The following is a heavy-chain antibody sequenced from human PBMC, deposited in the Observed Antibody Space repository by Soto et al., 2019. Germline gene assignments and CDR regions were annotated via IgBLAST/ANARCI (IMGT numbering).Heavy chain of an antibody. V-gene: IGHV4-59*01. Sequence: QVQLQESGPGLVKPSETLSLTCTVSGGSSSSYYWSWIRQPPGKGLEYIGYIYYSGSTHYNPSLKSRVTISVDTSKNQFALKLSSVTAADTAVYYGARDLGSAAFDIWGQGTMVTVSS. J-gene: IGHJ3*02. CDR3: ARDLGSAAFDI. CDR1: GGSSSSYY. CDR2: IYYSGST. D-gene: IGHD1-26*01.